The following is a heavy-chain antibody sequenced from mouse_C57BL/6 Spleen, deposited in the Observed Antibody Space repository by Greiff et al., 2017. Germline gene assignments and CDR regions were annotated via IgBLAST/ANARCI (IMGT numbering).Heavy chain of an antibody. Sequence: EVKLMESGEGLVKPGGSLKLSCAASGFTFSSYAMSWVRQTPETRLEWVAYISSGGDYIYYADTVKGRFTISRDNARNTLYLQMSSLKSEDTAMYYCTREGGWDVAYWGQGTLVTVSA. CDR1: GFTFSSYA. CDR2: ISSGGDYI. J-gene: IGHJ3*01. V-gene: IGHV5-9-1*02. CDR3: TREGGWDVAY. D-gene: IGHD4-1*01.